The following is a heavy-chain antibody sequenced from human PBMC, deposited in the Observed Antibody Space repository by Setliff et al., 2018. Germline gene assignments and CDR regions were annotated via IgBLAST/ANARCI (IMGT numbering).Heavy chain of an antibody. CDR1: GGSISDNNYY. CDR2: ISHSANK. J-gene: IGHJ1*01. D-gene: IGHD6-13*01. CDR3: ALSSSWFKDFQH. V-gene: IGHV4-39*07. Sequence: SETLSLTCTVSGGSISDNNYYWGWIRQSPGKELEWIGGISHSANKYYNPSFRTGVTISVDMSKNQFSLKVSSVTAADTAIYYCALSSSWFKDFQHWGQGTLVTVSS.